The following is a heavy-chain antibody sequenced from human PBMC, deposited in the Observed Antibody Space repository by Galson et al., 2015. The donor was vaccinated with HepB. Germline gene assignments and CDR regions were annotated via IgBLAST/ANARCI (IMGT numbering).Heavy chain of an antibody. CDR2: ISYDGSNE. CDR1: GFTFSSYA. CDR3: ARGQYYYDSSGYERVDDGDY. D-gene: IGHD3-22*01. Sequence: SLRLSCAASGFTFSSYAMHWVRQAPGKGLEWVAVISYDGSNEYYADSVKGRFTISRDNSKNTLYLQMNSLRAEDTAVYYCARGQYYYDSSGYERVDDGDYWGQGTLVTVSS. V-gene: IGHV3-30-3*01. J-gene: IGHJ4*02.